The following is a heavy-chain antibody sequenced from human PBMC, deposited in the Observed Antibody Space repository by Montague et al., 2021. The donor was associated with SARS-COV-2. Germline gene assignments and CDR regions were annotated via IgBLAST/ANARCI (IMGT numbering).Heavy chain of an antibody. V-gene: IGHV4-59*01. Sequence: SETLSPTCTVSGLSISSSYWSWIRQAPGKGLEWIGYIYDSESTNYNPSLQSRVTISVDTSKNQFSLKLSSLTTADTAVYYCARDGNRWSALRYWGQGTLVTVSS. J-gene: IGHJ4*02. D-gene: IGHD2-15*01. CDR3: ARDGNRWSALRY. CDR1: GLSISSSY. CDR2: IYDSEST.